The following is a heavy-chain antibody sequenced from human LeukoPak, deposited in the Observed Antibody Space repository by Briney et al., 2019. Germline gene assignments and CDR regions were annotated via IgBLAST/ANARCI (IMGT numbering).Heavy chain of an antibody. V-gene: IGHV4-30-4*02. CDR1: GGSISSGDYY. J-gene: IGHJ2*01. Sequence: SETLSLTCTVSGGSISSGDYYWSWIRQPPGKGLEWIGYIYYSGSTYYNPSLKSRVTISVDTSKNQFSLKLSSVTAADTAVYYCARVDWNWYFDLWGRGTLVTVSS. CDR3: ARVDWNWYFDL. CDR2: IYYSGST. D-gene: IGHD3-9*01.